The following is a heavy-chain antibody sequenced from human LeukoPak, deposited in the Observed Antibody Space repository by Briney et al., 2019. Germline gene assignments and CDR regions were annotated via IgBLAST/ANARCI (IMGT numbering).Heavy chain of an antibody. CDR1: GGSISSYY. J-gene: IGHJ4*02. Sequence: SETLSLTCTVSGGSISSYYWSWIRQPPGKGLEWIGYIYYSGSTNYNPSLKSRVTISVDTSKNQFSLKLSSVTAADTAVYYCARVRDTYYYDSSGQQFDYWGQGTLVTVSS. CDR2: IYYSGST. D-gene: IGHD3-22*01. CDR3: ARVRDTYYYDSSGQQFDY. V-gene: IGHV4-59*08.